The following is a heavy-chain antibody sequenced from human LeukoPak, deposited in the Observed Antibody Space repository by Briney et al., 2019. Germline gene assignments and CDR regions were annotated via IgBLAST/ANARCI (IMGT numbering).Heavy chain of an antibody. CDR3: ARRIVTPTTKWFDA. Sequence: KSSETLSLTCAVYGGSFSGYYWSWIRQPPGKGLEWIGEINHSGSTNYNPSLKSRVTISVDTSKNQFSLKLSSVTAADTAVYYCARRIVTPTTKWFDAWGQGTLVTVSS. V-gene: IGHV4-34*01. J-gene: IGHJ5*02. CDR2: INHSGST. CDR1: GGSFSGYY. D-gene: IGHD1-26*01.